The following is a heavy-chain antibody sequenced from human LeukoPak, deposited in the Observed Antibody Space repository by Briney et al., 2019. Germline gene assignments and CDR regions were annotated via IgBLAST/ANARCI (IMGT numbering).Heavy chain of an antibody. V-gene: IGHV3-33*01. Sequence: TGGSLRLSCAASGFTFSSYGMHWVRQAPGKGLEWVAVIWYDGSNKYYADSVKGRFTISRGNSKNTLYLQMNSLRAEDTAVYYCARDPIVVVTEGYFDYWGQGTLVTVSS. CDR3: ARDPIVVVTEGYFDY. J-gene: IGHJ4*02. D-gene: IGHD2-21*02. CDR2: IWYDGSNK. CDR1: GFTFSSYG.